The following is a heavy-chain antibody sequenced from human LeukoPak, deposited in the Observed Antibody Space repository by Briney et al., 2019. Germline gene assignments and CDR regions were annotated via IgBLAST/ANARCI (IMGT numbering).Heavy chain of an antibody. CDR3: ARVLIAVEAFDI. Sequence: SEILSLTCAVYGGSFSGYYWSWIRQPPGKGLEWIGEINHSGSTNYNPSLKSRVTISVDTSKNQFSLKLSSVTAADTAVYYCARVLIAVEAFDIWGQGTMVTVSS. V-gene: IGHV4-34*01. CDR2: INHSGST. D-gene: IGHD6-19*01. J-gene: IGHJ3*02. CDR1: GGSFSGYY.